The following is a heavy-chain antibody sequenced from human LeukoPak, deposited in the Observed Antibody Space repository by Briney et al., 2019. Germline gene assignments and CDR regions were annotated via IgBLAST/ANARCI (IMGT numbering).Heavy chain of an antibody. D-gene: IGHD6-13*01. Sequence: GGSLRLSCAASGFTFSSYSMNWVRQAPGKGLEWVSSISSSSYIYYADSVKGRFTISRDNAKNSLYLQMNSLRAEDTAVYYCARSPRVAAAGYYFDYWGQGTLVTVSS. J-gene: IGHJ4*02. CDR2: ISSSSYI. V-gene: IGHV3-21*01. CDR3: ARSPRVAAAGYYFDY. CDR1: GFTFSSYS.